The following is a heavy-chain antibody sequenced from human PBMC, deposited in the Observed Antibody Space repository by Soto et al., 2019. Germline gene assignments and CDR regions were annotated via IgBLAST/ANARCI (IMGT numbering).Heavy chain of an antibody. CDR3: ARAVDHEKYYFDY. CDR2: IIPIFGTA. D-gene: IGHD5-12*01. CDR1: GGTFSRYA. Sequence: SVKVSCMASGGTFSRYAISWVRQAPRHGLEWMGGIIPIFGTANYAQKFQGRVTITADESTSTAYMELSSLRSEDTAVYFCARAVDHEKYYFDYWGQGTLVTVSS. V-gene: IGHV1-69*13. J-gene: IGHJ4*02.